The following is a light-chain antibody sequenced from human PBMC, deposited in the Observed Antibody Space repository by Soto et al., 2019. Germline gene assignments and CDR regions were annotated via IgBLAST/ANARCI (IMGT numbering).Light chain of an antibody. Sequence: QSVLTQPPSASGTPGQRVTISCSGSSSNVGGNPVNWYQHVPTTAPKLLIYTNTQRPSGVPDRFSGSKSGTSASLAISGLQSEDEADYYCASWDDSLSRYVFGTGTKVT. J-gene: IGLJ1*01. CDR3: ASWDDSLSRYV. CDR1: SSNVGGNP. CDR2: TNT. V-gene: IGLV1-44*01.